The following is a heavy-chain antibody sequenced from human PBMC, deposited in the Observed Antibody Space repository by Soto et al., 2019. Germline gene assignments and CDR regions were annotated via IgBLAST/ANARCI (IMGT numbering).Heavy chain of an antibody. Sequence: SLRLSCAASGFTFGTYAMHWVRQAPGKGLEWVAVIYYDGSNRYYGDAVKGRFTISRDNSKSKLYLQMSSLRAEDTAVYYCARAFCTNGVCYYFFDSWGHGTLVTVSS. D-gene: IGHD2-8*01. V-gene: IGHV3-33*01. CDR1: GFTFGTYA. CDR2: IYYDGSNR. CDR3: ARAFCTNGVCYYFFDS. J-gene: IGHJ4*01.